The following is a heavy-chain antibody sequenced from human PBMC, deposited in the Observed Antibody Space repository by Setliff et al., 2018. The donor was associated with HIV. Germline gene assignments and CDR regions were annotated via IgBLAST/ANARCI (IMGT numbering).Heavy chain of an antibody. D-gene: IGHD2-15*01. J-gene: IGHJ5*02. V-gene: IGHV4-39*07. CDR2: IYYSGST. CDR3: ARSVGYCSGGSCSNWFDP. Sequence: SETLSLTCTVSGGSISSSSYYWGWIRQPPGKGLEWIGSIYYSGSTYYNPSLKSRVTISVDMSKNQFSLKLSSVTAADTAVYYCARSVGYCSGGSCSNWFDPWGQGTLVAVSS. CDR1: GGSISSSSYY.